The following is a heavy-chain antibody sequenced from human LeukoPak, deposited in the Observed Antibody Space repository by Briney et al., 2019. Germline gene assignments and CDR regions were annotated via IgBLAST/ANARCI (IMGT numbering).Heavy chain of an antibody. CDR3: AKDSRSFDWSLANPDY. CDR1: GFTFSSYG. Sequence: PGRSLRISCAASGFTFSSYGMHWVRQAPGKGLEWVAVISYDGSNKYYADSVKGRFTISRDNSKNTLFLQMNSLRAEDTAVYYCAKDSRSFDWSLANPDYWGQGTLVTVSS. D-gene: IGHD3-9*01. CDR2: ISYDGSNK. V-gene: IGHV3-30*18. J-gene: IGHJ4*02.